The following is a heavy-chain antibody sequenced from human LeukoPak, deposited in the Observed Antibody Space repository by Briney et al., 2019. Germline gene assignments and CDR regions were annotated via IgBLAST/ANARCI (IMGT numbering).Heavy chain of an antibody. CDR2: IFPSGGEI. CDR1: GFTFSSYS. CDR3: ARSLRNAFDI. D-gene: IGHD3-3*01. J-gene: IGHJ3*02. Sequence: GGSLRLSCAASGFTFSSYSMHWVRQAPGKGLEWVSSIFPSGGEIHYADSVRGRFTISRDNSKSTLSLQMNSLRAEDTAVYYCARSLRNAFDIWGQGTMVTVSS. V-gene: IGHV3-21*01.